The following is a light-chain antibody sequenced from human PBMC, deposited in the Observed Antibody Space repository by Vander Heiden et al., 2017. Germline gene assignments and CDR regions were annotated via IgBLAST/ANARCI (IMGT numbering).Light chain of an antibody. J-gene: IGLJ1*01. CDR1: SRDIGGYNY. CDR3: CSYTSSSTLYV. Sequence: QSALTHPASVSGSPGQSTTISGTGSSRDIGGYNYVTWYQQHPGKAPKLMIHDVSDRPSGVSNRFSGSKSGNTASLTISGLQAEDEADYYCCSYTSSSTLYVFGTGTKVTVL. CDR2: DVS. V-gene: IGLV2-14*03.